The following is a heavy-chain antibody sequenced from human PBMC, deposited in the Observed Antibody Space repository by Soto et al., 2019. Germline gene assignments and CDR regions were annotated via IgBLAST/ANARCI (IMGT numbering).Heavy chain of an antibody. J-gene: IGHJ4*02. CDR2: IYTSGST. CDR1: GGSFSSYY. Sequence: SETLTLTCTVSGGSFSSYYRNWIRQPAGKGLEWIGRIYTSGSTNYNPDPKSRATMTVNTTNNQFSPKQSAVPAADTAVYYCARGVPYSSPFDYWGQGTLVTVSS. D-gene: IGHD6-19*01. V-gene: IGHV4-4*07. CDR3: ARGVPYSSPFDY.